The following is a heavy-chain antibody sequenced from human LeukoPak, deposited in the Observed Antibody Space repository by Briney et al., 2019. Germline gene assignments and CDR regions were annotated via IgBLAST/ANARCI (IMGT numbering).Heavy chain of an antibody. V-gene: IGHV4-39*07. Sequence: PSETLSLTCTVSGGSISSGAYYWAWVRQPPGKGLEWIGSIYYSGRTYYNPSLKSRVTISIDTSKSQIFLKLSSVTAADTAVYYCARASGYDILTGLAWFDPWGQGTLVTVSS. CDR3: ARASGYDILTGLAWFDP. CDR2: IYYSGRT. J-gene: IGHJ5*02. CDR1: GGSISSGAYY. D-gene: IGHD3-9*01.